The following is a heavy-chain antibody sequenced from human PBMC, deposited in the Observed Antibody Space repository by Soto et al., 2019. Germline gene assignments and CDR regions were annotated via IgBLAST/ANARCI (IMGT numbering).Heavy chain of an antibody. Sequence: EVQLLDSGGGLVQPGGSLGLSCAASGFTFNNYAMNWVRQAPGMGREWVATISNPGGGTYYADSVKGRFTISRDNSKNPLYLQMNSLTDEDTAIYYCAKARLAGNFDYWGQGTQVTVSS. CDR1: GFTFNNYA. V-gene: IGHV3-23*01. J-gene: IGHJ4*02. CDR2: ISNPGGGT. CDR3: AKARLAGNFDY.